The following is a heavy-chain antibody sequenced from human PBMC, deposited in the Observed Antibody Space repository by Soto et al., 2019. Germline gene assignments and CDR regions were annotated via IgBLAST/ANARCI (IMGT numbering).Heavy chain of an antibody. CDR1: GDTFGTYA. J-gene: IGHJ4*02. Sequence: QVQLVQSGAELKKPGSSVKVSCTASGDTFGTYAISWVRQAPGQGLEWMGAIIPDLDKPHNAQKFQGRLKISADKATDTAFLELSSLRYEDTAVYYSARHRWTLSLQIQDFVWGQATLLTVSS. CDR3: ARHRWTLSLQIQDFV. V-gene: IGHV1-69*06. D-gene: IGHD3-3*01. CDR2: IIPDLDKP.